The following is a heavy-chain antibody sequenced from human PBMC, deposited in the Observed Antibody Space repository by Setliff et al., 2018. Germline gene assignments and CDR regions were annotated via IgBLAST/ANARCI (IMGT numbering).Heavy chain of an antibody. J-gene: IGHJ3*02. D-gene: IGHD5-12*01. Sequence: GESLTISCAASGFTFSSYAMHWVRQAPGKGLDWVAYIWYDGSYTYYTGSVKGRFTISRDNSRNTVYLQMNSLRAEDTAVYYCAGDPPYSGYAFHIWGQGTMVTVSS. CDR3: AGDPPYSGYAFHI. V-gene: IGHV3-33*01. CDR2: IWYDGSYT. CDR1: GFTFSSYA.